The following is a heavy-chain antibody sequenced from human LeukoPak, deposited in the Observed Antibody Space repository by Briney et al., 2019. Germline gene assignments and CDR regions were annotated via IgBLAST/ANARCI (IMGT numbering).Heavy chain of an antibody. Sequence: ASVKVSSTASGYTFTGYYMHWVRQAPGQGLEWMGWINPNSGGTNYAQKFQGRVTMTRDTSISTAYMELSRLRSDDTAVYYCARDRTGWELATFDYWGQGTLVTVSS. D-gene: IGHD1-26*01. V-gene: IGHV1-2*02. CDR3: ARDRTGWELATFDY. CDR2: INPNSGGT. J-gene: IGHJ4*02. CDR1: GYTFTGYY.